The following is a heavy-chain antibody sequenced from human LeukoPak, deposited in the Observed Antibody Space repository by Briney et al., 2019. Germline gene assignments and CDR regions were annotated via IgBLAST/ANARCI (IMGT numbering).Heavy chain of an antibody. CDR1: GFTVSSHY. D-gene: IGHD1-26*01. CDR2: IYTGGGT. CDR3: AIYGSYFSY. J-gene: IGHJ4*02. Sequence: GGSLRLSCAATGFTVSSHYMAWVRQAPGRGLEWVSVIYTGGGTVYADSVKGRFTISRDNSKNTLYLQMNGLRAEDTAVYYCAIYGSYFSYWGQGTLVTVSS. V-gene: IGHV3-66*01.